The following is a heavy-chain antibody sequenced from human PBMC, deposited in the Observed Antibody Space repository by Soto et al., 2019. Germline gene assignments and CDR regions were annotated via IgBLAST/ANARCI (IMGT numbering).Heavy chain of an antibody. J-gene: IGHJ6*02. Sequence: PSETLSLTCAVYGGSFSGYYWSWIRQPPGKGLEWIGEINHSGSTNYNPSLKSQVTISVDTSKNQFSLKLSSVTAADTAVYYCARWRGLTIGVSPFYYYYGMDVWGQGTTVTVSS. CDR1: GGSFSGYY. CDR3: ARWRGLTIGVSPFYYYYGMDV. D-gene: IGHD3-3*01. V-gene: IGHV4-34*01. CDR2: INHSGST.